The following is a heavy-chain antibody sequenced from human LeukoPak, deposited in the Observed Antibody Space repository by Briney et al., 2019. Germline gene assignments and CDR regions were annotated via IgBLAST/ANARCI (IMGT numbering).Heavy chain of an antibody. J-gene: IGHJ4*02. V-gene: IGHV3-64D*06. Sequence: SGGSLRLSCSASGFSFSSYTMYWVRQAPGKGLEYVSAISSNGDRTYYADSVKGRFTISRDNSKNTLYLQMSSLRPEDTDVYYCVKDHVDTALYDYWGQGTLVTVSS. CDR1: GFSFSSYT. CDR2: ISSNGDRT. D-gene: IGHD5-18*01. CDR3: VKDHVDTALYDY.